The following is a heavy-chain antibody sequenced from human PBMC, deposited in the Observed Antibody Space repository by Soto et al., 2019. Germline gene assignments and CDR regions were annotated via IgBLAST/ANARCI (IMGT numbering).Heavy chain of an antibody. Sequence: GGSLRLSCAASGFTFSSYAMTCVRQAPGKGLEYVSSITGSGGITYYADSVRGRFTISSDNAKNTLFVQMNSLRAEDTAIYYCAKGGSSSSCSPTGFAPWGQGTLVTVSS. V-gene: IGHV3-23*01. CDR3: AKGGSSSSCSPTGFAP. J-gene: IGHJ5*02. CDR1: GFTFSSYA. CDR2: ITGSGGIT. D-gene: IGHD2-2*01.